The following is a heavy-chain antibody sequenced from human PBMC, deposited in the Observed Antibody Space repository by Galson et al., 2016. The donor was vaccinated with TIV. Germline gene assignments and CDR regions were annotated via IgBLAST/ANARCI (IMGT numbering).Heavy chain of an antibody. CDR2: IIAIFGKT. D-gene: IGHD2-2*01. CDR1: GGIFRSFA. J-gene: IGHJ4*02. Sequence: SVKVSCKASGGIFRSFAITWVRQAPGQGLEWMGGIIAIFGKTNYAQKFQGRVTITADETTGTAYMELSSLRSEDTAVYYCARGPSYAESIFDSWGQGTLVTVSS. V-gene: IGHV1-69*13. CDR3: ARGPSYAESIFDS.